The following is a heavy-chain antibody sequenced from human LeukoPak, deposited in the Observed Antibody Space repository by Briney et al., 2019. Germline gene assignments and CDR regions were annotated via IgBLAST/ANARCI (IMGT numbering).Heavy chain of an antibody. V-gene: IGHV3-30*18. CDR2: ISYDGTNK. CDR3: AKDRGYCSGGSCQYYYYGMDV. D-gene: IGHD2-15*01. Sequence: GGPLRLSCAASGFTLSSYVMYWASQPPGKGREWGVVISYDGTNKYYADSVKGRFNISRDNSKNTLYLQMNSLRAEDTAVYYCAKDRGYCSGGSCQYYYYGMDVWGQGTTVTVSS. J-gene: IGHJ6*02. CDR1: GFTLSSYV.